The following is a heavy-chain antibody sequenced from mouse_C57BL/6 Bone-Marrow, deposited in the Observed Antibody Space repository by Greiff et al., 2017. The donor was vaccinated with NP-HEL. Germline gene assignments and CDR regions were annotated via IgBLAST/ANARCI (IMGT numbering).Heavy chain of an antibody. CDR2: ISSGSSTI. V-gene: IGHV5-17*01. CDR1: GFTFSDYG. D-gene: IGHD3-3*01. Sequence: DVMLVESGGGLVKPGGSLKLSCAASGFTFSDYGMHWVRQAPEKGLEWVAYISSGSSTIYYADTVKGRFTISRDNAKNTLFLQMTSLRSEDTAMYYCARGGWGWFAYWGQGTLVTVSA. CDR3: ARGGWGWFAY. J-gene: IGHJ3*01.